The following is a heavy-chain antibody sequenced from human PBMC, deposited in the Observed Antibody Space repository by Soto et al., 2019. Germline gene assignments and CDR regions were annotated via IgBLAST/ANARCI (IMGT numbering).Heavy chain of an antibody. J-gene: IGHJ4*02. D-gene: IGHD1-20*01. CDR1: GDSISSGGHY. V-gene: IGHV4-31*03. CDR3: ARDHNPIFYS. Sequence: SETLSLTCTVSGDSISSGGHYWSWIGQHPGKGREWIGFSYYSGSTYYYPSLQRRVTISVDTYKNQFSLKLNSVTAAASAVYYCARDHNPIFYSWGQGTPVTVSS. CDR2: SYYSGST.